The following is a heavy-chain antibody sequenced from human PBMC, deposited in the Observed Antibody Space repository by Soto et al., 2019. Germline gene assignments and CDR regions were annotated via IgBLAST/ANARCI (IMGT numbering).Heavy chain of an antibody. CDR1: GFTFSSYG. V-gene: IGHV3-33*01. J-gene: IGHJ6*02. CDR3: ARDPEYYDYVWGSYRPYYYGMDV. D-gene: IGHD3-16*02. CDR2: IWYDGSNK. Sequence: GGSLRLSCAAAGFTFSSYGMHWVRQAPGKGLEWVAVIWYDGSNKYYADSVKGRFTISRDNSKNTLYLQMNSLRAEDTAVYYCARDPEYYDYVWGSYRPYYYGMDVWGQGTTVTVSS.